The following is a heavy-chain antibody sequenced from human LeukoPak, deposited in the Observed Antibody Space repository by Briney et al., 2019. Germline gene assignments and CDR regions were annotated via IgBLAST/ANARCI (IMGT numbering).Heavy chain of an antibody. CDR2: INPNSGGT. Sequence: ASVKVSCKASGYTFTGYYMHWVRQAPGQGLEWMGWINPNSGGTNYAQKFQGRVTMTRDTSISTSYMELSRLRSDDTAVYYCARDLSDDFWSGYSGSYYYYGMDVWGQGTTVTVSS. D-gene: IGHD3-3*01. CDR1: GYTFTGYY. CDR3: ARDLSDDFWSGYSGSYYYYGMDV. J-gene: IGHJ6*02. V-gene: IGHV1-2*02.